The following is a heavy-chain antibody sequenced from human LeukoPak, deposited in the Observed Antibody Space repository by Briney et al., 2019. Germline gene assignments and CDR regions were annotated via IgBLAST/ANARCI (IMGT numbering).Heavy chain of an antibody. Sequence: SETLSLTCAVSGGSISSYYWSWIRQPPGKGLEWIGYIYYSRSTNYNPSLKSRVTISVDTSKNQFSLKLSSVTAADTAVYYCARHGGSIDYWGQGTLVTVSS. D-gene: IGHD1-26*01. CDR3: ARHGGSIDY. V-gene: IGHV4-59*08. J-gene: IGHJ4*02. CDR1: GGSISSYY. CDR2: IYYSRST.